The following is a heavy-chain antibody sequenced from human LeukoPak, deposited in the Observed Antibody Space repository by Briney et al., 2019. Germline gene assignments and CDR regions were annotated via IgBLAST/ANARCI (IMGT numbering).Heavy chain of an antibody. CDR2: IWNDGSKT. J-gene: IGHJ4*02. CDR1: GFTFSSYG. CDR3: AREHYLTTPYTSGWLYYFDY. Sequence: GGSLRLSRAASGFTFSSYGMHWVRQAPGKGLEWVAVIWNDGSKTYYADSVKGRLTISRDNSKNTLYLQIDSLRAEDTAVYYCAREHYLTTPYTSGWLYYFDYWGQGTLVTVSS. V-gene: IGHV3-33*01. D-gene: IGHD6-13*01.